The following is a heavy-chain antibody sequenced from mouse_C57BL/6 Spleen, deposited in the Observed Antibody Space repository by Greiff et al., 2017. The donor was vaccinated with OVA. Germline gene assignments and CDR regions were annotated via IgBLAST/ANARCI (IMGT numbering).Heavy chain of an antibody. CDR3: APIYDGYWYFDV. J-gene: IGHJ1*03. Sequence: EVKLMESGPGLVKPSQSLSLTCSVTGYSITSGYYWNWIRQFPGNKLEWMGYISYDGSNNYNPSLKNRISITRDTSKNQFFLKLNSVTTEDTATYYCAPIYDGYWYFDVWGTGTTVTVSS. D-gene: IGHD2-3*01. V-gene: IGHV3-6*01. CDR1: GYSITSGYY. CDR2: ISYDGSN.